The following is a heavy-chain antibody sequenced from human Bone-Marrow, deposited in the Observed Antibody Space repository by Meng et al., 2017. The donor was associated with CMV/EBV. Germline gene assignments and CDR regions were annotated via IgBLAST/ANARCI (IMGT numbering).Heavy chain of an antibody. D-gene: IGHD3-10*01. V-gene: IGHV4-39*01. CDR1: GGPISSSSSE. CDR2: IFYSGST. CDR3: ARHPRGGPPGYFDY. J-gene: IGHJ4*02. Sequence: GGPISSSSSEWGWIRQPPGTGLEWIGSIFYSGSTYYNPSLKSRVTISVDTSKNQFSLKLSSVTAADTAVYYCARHPRGGPPGYFDYWGQGTLVTVSS.